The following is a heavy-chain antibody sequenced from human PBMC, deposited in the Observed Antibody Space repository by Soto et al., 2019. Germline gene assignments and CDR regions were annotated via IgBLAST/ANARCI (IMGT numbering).Heavy chain of an antibody. D-gene: IGHD4-17*01. CDR3: ARRYGGPLDY. CDR1: GGSISSYY. Sequence: QVQLQESGPGLVKPSETLSLTCTVSGGSISSYYWSWIRQPPGKGLEWIGYIYYSGSTNYNPSLKSRVTISVATSKNQFSLQLSAVTAADTAVSDCARRYGGPLDYWGQGTLVTVSS. V-gene: IGHV4-59*08. CDR2: IYYSGST. J-gene: IGHJ4*02.